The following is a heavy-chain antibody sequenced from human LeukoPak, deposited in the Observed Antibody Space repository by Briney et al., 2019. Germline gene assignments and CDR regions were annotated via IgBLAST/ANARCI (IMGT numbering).Heavy chain of an antibody. V-gene: IGHV4-39*07. J-gene: IGHJ5*02. D-gene: IGHD2-2*03. CDR3: ARLLRVGYCSTTTCNWFDP. CDR2: IYYSGST. Sequence: PSETLSLTCVVSGGSISSTSYYWGWIRQPPGKGLEWIGSIYYSGSTYYSPSLKSRLTISVDTSKNQFSLKLSSVTAADTAVYYCARLLRVGYCSTTTCNWFDPWGQGTLVTVSS. CDR1: GGSISSTSYY.